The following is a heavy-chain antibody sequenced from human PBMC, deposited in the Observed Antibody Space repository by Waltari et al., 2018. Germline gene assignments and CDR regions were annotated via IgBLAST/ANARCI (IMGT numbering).Heavy chain of an antibody. CDR1: GGSFSGYY. CDR3: ARGLSWELQGFDY. CDR2: INHSGST. D-gene: IGHD1-26*01. Sequence: QVQLQQWGAGLLKPSETLSLTCAVYGGSFSGYYWSWIRQPPGKGLGWIGEINHSGSTNYNPSLKSRVTISVDTSKNQFSLKLSSVTAADTAVYYCARGLSWELQGFDYWGQGTLVTVSS. J-gene: IGHJ4*02. V-gene: IGHV4-34*01.